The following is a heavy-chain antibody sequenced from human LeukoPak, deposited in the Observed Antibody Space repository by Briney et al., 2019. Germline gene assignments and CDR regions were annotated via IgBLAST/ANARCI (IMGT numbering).Heavy chain of an antibody. Sequence: GYTFTGYYMHWVRQGPGQGLEWMGWINPNSGGINYAQKFQGRVTITRESSISRAYMELSRLRSEDTAGYYLARGXLEYGXVPDYWYFDLWGRGTLVTVSS. CDR3: ARGXLEYGXVPDYWYFDL. V-gene: IGHV1-2*02. CDR1: GYTFTGYY. CDR2: INPNSGGI. J-gene: IGHJ2*01. D-gene: IGHD3-3*01.